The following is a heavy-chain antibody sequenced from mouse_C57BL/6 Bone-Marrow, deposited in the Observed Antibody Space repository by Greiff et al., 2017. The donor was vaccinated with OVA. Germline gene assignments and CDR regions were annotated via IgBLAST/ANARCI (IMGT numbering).Heavy chain of an antibody. CDR2: ISSGSSTI. CDR1: GFTFSDYG. J-gene: IGHJ3*01. Sequence: DVQLQESGGGLVKPGGSLKLSCAASGFTFSDYGMHWVRQAPEKGLEWVAYISSGSSTIYYADTVKGRFTISRDNAKNTLFLQMTSLRSEDTAMYYCARSSLWDGWFAYWGQGTLVTVSA. D-gene: IGHD4-1*01. V-gene: IGHV5-17*01. CDR3: ARSSLWDGWFAY.